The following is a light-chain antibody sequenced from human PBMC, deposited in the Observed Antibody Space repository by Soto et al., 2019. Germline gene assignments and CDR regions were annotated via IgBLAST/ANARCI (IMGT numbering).Light chain of an antibody. CDR2: EGS. CDR1: SSDVGSYNL. CDR3: CSYAGNSNYV. V-gene: IGLV2-23*01. Sequence: QSVLTQPASVYGSPGQSITISSTETSSDVGSYNLVSWYQQHPGKAPKLMIFEGSKRPSGVSNRFSGSKSGNTASLTISGLQAEDEADYYCCSYAGNSNYVFGTGTKVTV. J-gene: IGLJ1*01.